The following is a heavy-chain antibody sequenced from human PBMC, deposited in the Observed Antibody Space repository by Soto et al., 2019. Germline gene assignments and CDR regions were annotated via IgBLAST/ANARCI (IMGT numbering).Heavy chain of an antibody. CDR2: IIPIFGTA. V-gene: IGHV1-69*13. CDR3: AGAYGSGSYRPH. J-gene: IGHJ4*02. D-gene: IGHD3-10*01. CDR1: GGTFSSYA. Sequence: SVKVSCKASGGTFSSYAISWVRQAPGQGLEWMGGIIPIFGTANYAQKFQGRVTITADESTSTAYMELSSLRSEDTAVYYCAGAYGSGSYRPHWGQGTLVTVSS.